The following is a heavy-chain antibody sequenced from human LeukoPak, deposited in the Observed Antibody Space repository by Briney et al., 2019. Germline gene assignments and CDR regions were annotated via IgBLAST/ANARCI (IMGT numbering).Heavy chain of an antibody. CDR3: AREGSRTSDGTGDY. V-gene: IGHV1-18*01. D-gene: IGHD1-1*01. J-gene: IGHJ4*02. CDR2: ISAYNGNT. Sequence: GASLKVSCKASGYTFTSYGTSWVRQAPGQGLEWMGWISAYNGNTNYAQKLQGRVTMTTDTSTSTAYMELRSLRSDDTAVYYCAREGSRTSDGTGDYWGQGTLVTVSS. CDR1: GYTFTSYG.